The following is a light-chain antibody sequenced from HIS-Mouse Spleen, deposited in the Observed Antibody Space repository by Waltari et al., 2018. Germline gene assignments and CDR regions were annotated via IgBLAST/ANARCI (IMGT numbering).Light chain of an antibody. V-gene: IGLV2-23*01. CDR2: EGS. CDR3: CSYAGSSTWV. Sequence: QSALTQPASVSGSPGQSITISRTGTSIDVGYYKLVSWYQQHPGKAPKLMIYEGSKRPSGVSNRFSGSKSGNTASLTISGLQAEDEADYYCCSYAGSSTWVFGGGTKLTVL. CDR1: SIDVGYYKL. J-gene: IGLJ3*02.